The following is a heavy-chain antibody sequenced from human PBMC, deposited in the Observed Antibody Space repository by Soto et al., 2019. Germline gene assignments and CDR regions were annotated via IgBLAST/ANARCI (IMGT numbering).Heavy chain of an antibody. V-gene: IGHV4-31*03. Sequence: SETLSLTCTVSGGSISSADSYWSWIRQPPGEGLEWIGYMHYSGRTYYNPSLKSRLAISVDTSKNQSSLRLDSVTAADTAVYFGARYDKVMNYFDDWGLGTLVTVSS. CDR1: GGSISSADSY. CDR2: MHYSGRT. CDR3: ARYDKVMNYFDD. J-gene: IGHJ4*02. D-gene: IGHD3-22*01.